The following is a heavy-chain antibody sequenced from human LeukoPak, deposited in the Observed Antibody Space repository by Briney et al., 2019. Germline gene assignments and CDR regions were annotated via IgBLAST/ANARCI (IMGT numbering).Heavy chain of an antibody. V-gene: IGHV4-39*01. D-gene: IGHD3-16*01. J-gene: IGHJ4*02. CDR2: IYYSGST. CDR3: ARGYYDYVWGSYYFDY. Sequence: SETLSLTCTVSGGSISSSSYYWGWIRQPPVKGLEWIGSIYYSGSTYYNPSLKSRVTISVDTSKNQFSLKLSSVTAADTAVYYRARGYYDYVWGSYYFDYWGQGTLVTVSS. CDR1: GGSISSSSYY.